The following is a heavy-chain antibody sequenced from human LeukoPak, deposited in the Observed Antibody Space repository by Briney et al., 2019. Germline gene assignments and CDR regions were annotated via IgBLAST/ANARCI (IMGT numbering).Heavy chain of an antibody. V-gene: IGHV1-8*01. Sequence: ASVNVSCQTSGYTHLSYDFDGVRQDTGQGLEWMGWVKPHSGDTAYAQKFQGRVTMTRDSATSTVYMELSGLRSEDSAVYYCTRCCGASGDYKDRGHVILVS. D-gene: IGHD4-17*01. CDR2: VKPHSGDT. CDR3: TRCCGASGDYKD. CDR1: GYTHLSYD. J-gene: IGHJ4*03.